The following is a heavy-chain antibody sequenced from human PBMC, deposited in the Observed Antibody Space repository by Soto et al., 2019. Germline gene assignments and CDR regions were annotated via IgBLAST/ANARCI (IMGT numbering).Heavy chain of an antibody. J-gene: IGHJ4*02. D-gene: IGHD1-26*01. V-gene: IGHV4-31*03. Sequence: QVQLQESGPGLVKPSQTLSLTCTVSGGSISSGGYYWSWIRQHPGKDLEWIGYIYYSGSTYYNPSLKSRVTISVDTSKNQCSLKLSSVTAADTAVYYCARESSGSYYGIDYWGQGTLVTVSS. CDR3: ARESSGSYYGIDY. CDR1: GGSISSGGYY. CDR2: IYYSGST.